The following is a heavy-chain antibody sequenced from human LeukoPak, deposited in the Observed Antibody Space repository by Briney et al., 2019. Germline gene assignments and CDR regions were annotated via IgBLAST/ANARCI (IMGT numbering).Heavy chain of an antibody. Sequence: ASVKVSCKASGYTFTSYYMHWVRQAPGQGLEWMGLINPTGGSTGYAQKFQGRVTMTRDTSISTAYMELSRLRSDDTAVYYCATSRGYCSSTSCRDDYYFDYWGQGTLVTVSS. CDR2: INPTGGST. CDR1: GYTFTSYY. J-gene: IGHJ4*02. V-gene: IGHV1-2*06. D-gene: IGHD2-2*01. CDR3: ATSRGYCSSTSCRDDYYFDY.